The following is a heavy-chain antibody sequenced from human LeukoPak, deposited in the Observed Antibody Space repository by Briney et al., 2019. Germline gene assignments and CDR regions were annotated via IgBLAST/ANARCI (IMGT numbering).Heavy chain of an antibody. D-gene: IGHD6-19*01. J-gene: IGHJ4*02. CDR2: IYYSGST. Sequence: SETLSLTCTVSGGSISSYYWSWIRQPPGKGLEWIGYIYYSGSTNYNPSLKSRVTISVDTSKNQFSLKLSSVTAADTAVYYCARAYKPAKRIAVAGLFDYWGQGTLVTVSS. CDR1: GGSISSYY. CDR3: ARAYKPAKRIAVAGLFDY. V-gene: IGHV4-59*12.